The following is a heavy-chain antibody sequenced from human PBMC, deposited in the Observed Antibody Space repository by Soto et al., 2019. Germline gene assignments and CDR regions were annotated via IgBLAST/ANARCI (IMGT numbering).Heavy chain of an antibody. CDR1: GFSFSNYN. CDR2: ITDSSDTV. V-gene: IGHV3-48*02. CDR3: ARDFGHGYYLDY. D-gene: IGHD3-3*01. J-gene: IGHJ4*02. Sequence: GGSLSLSCVASGFSFSNYNMNWVRPAPGKGLEWVSYITDSSDTVHYADSVRGRFTISRDNAESSLYLQMNSLRDEDTAVYFCARDFGHGYYLDYWGRGTLVTVSS.